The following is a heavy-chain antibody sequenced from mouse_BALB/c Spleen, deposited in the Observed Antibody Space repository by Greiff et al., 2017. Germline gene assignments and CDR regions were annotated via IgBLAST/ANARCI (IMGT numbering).Heavy chain of an antibody. Sequence: EVMLVESGGGLVKPGGSLKLSCAASGFAFSSYDMSWVRQTPEKRLEWVAYISSGGGSTYYPDTVKGRFTISRDNAKNTLYLQMSSLKSEDTAMYYCARRVWSSYAMDYWGQGTSVTVSS. V-gene: IGHV5-12-1*01. CDR2: ISSGGGST. CDR1: GFAFSSYD. CDR3: ARRVWSSYAMDY. D-gene: IGHD2-10*02. J-gene: IGHJ4*01.